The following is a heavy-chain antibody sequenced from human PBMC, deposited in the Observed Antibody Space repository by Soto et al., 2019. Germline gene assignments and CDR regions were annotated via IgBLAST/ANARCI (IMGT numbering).Heavy chain of an antibody. CDR1: GYTFTSYG. Sequence: QVPLVQSGAEVKKPGASVKVSCKTSGYTFTSYGVTWVRQAPGQGLEWMGWISAYNRNTNYAQKLQGRVTMTTDRSTSTAFLELRSLRSDDTAVYYCARNRITFSGYDRGGFDYWGQGTLVTVSS. J-gene: IGHJ4*02. CDR3: ARNRITFSGYDRGGFDY. D-gene: IGHD5-12*01. V-gene: IGHV1-18*04. CDR2: ISAYNRNT.